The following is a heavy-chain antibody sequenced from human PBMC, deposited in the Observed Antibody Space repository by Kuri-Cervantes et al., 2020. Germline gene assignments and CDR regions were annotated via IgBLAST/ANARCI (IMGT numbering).Heavy chain of an antibody. D-gene: IGHD4-17*01. CDR1: GFTFKSYW. CDR3: ARGRIRGGYYGDYVISRAFDI. J-gene: IGHJ3*02. Sequence: GESLKISCAASGFTFKSYWMSWVRQAPGKGLEWVAIIKQDGSEKYYVDSVKGRFTISRDNANNSLYLQMNSLRAEDTAVYYCARGRIRGGYYGDYVISRAFDIWGQGTMVTVSS. V-gene: IGHV3-7*01. CDR2: IKQDGSEK.